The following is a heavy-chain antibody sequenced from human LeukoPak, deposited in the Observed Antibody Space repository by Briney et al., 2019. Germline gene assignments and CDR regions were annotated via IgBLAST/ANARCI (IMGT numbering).Heavy chain of an antibody. Sequence: GGSLRLSCAASGITFSGYGMNWVRQAPGKGLEWISHISSSSGTIYYADSVKGRLTISRDNAKRSLYLQMTSLRAEDTAVYYSARDAQYSTYKYQDYWGQGTLVSVAS. CDR2: ISSSSGTI. D-gene: IGHD6-6*01. CDR1: GITFSGYG. V-gene: IGHV3-48*04. CDR3: ARDAQYSTYKYQDY. J-gene: IGHJ4*02.